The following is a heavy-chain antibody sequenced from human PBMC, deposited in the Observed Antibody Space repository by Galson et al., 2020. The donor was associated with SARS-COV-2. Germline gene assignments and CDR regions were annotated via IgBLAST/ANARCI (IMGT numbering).Heavy chain of an antibody. V-gene: IGHV1-2*02. CDR1: GYTFTGYY. Sequence: ASVTVSCQASGYTFTGYYMHWVRQAPGQGLEWMGWINPNSGGTNYAQKFQGRVTMTRDTSISTAYMELSRLRSDDTAVYYCARVGHHYYDSSGYYSYAFDIWCQGTMVTVAS. D-gene: IGHD3-22*01. CDR2: INPNSGGT. CDR3: ARVGHHYYDSSGYYSYAFDI. J-gene: IGHJ3*02.